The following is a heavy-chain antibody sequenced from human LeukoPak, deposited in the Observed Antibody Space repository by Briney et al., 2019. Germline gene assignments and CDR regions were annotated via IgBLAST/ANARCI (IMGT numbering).Heavy chain of an antibody. CDR2: IWYDGSNK. CDR1: GFTYSSYG. V-gene: IGHV3-33*06. CDR3: AKDKVVRGVIPYYFDY. J-gene: IGHJ4*02. D-gene: IGHD3-10*01. Sequence: PGRSLRLXCAASGFTYSSYGMHWVRQAPGKGLEWVAVIWYDGSNKYYADSVKGRFTISRDNSKNTLYLQMNSLRAEDTAVYYCAKDKVVRGVIPYYFDYWGQGTLVTVSS.